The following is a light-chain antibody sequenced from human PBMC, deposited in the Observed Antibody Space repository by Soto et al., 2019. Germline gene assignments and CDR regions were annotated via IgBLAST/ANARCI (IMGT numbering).Light chain of an antibody. V-gene: IGKV1-27*01. CDR3: QKYNSAPHT. J-gene: IGKJ5*01. CDR2: AAS. Sequence: DIQMTQSPSSLSASVGDRVTITCRASQGISNDLAWYQQKPGKVPKLLIYAASTLQSGVPSRFSGSGSGTDFTLTISSLQPEDVATYDCQKYNSAPHTFGQGTRLEIK. CDR1: QGISND.